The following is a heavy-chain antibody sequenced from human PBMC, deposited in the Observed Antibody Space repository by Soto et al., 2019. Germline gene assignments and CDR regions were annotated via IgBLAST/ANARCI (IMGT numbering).Heavy chain of an antibody. Sequence: SGPTLVNPPETLTLTCTVSGFSLSNGKVGVSWIRQPPGKALEWLAHIFSNDEKSYRTSLKSRLTISEDASKSQLVLTMTNVDPVDTATYYCARILFGRSVAGGYFYMDVWGKGTTVTVSS. V-gene: IGHV2-26*01. CDR1: GFSLSNGKVG. J-gene: IGHJ6*03. D-gene: IGHD6-19*01. CDR3: ARILFGRSVAGGYFYMDV. CDR2: IFSNDEK.